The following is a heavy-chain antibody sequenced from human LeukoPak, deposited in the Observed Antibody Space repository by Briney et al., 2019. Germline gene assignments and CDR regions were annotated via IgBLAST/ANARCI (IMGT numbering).Heavy chain of an antibody. CDR3: AKWRGPAAYSFYFDY. CDR1: GFTFSSYA. Sequence: PGGSLRLSCAAYGFTFSSYAMSWVRQAPGKGLEWVSAISGSGGSTYYADSVKGRFTISRDNSKNTLYLQMNSLRAEDTAVYYCAKWRGPAAYSFYFDYWGQGTLVTVSS. CDR2: ISGSGGST. D-gene: IGHD2-2*01. V-gene: IGHV3-23*01. J-gene: IGHJ4*02.